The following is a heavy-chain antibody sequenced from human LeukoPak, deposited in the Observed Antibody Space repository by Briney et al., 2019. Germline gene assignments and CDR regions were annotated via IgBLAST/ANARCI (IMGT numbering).Heavy chain of an antibody. D-gene: IGHD2-15*01. CDR2: IYYSGST. V-gene: IGHV4-39*07. CDR1: GGSISSSSYY. CDR3: ARGLEVVVAATQGRFDP. J-gene: IGHJ5*02. Sequence: SETLSLTCTVSGGSISSSSYYWGRIRQTPGKGLEWIGSIYYSGSTNYNPSLKSRVTISVDTSKNQFSLKLSSVTAADTAVYYCARGLEVVVAATQGRFDPWGQGTLVTASS.